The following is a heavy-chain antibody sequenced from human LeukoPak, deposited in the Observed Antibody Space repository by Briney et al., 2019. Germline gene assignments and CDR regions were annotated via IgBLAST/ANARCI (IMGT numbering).Heavy chain of an antibody. CDR2: ISYDGSDK. V-gene: IGHV3-30*04. CDR3: ARYRPPYGSGSYVVAFDI. D-gene: IGHD3-10*01. CDR1: GFTFSLYT. Sequence: GRSLRLSCAASGFTFSLYTMHGLRQAPGRGLAGVAVISYDGSDKYYEDSAQGRFTISRDNSQNTLYLQTKRLNAGDTGVYYCARYRPPYGSGSYVVAFDICGQGTKVAVSS. J-gene: IGHJ3*02.